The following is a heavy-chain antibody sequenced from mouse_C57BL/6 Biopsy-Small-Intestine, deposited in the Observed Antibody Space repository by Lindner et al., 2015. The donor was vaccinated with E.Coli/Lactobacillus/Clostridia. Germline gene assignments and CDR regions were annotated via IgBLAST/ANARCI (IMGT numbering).Heavy chain of an antibody. CDR1: GYTFGSYG. CDR2: ISTYSGDT. V-gene: IGHV1-4*01. Sequence: SVKVSCKTSGYTFGSYGISWVRQAPGQGLEWIGWISTYSGDTNYAQNLQGRVTMTTDTSTSTAYMELRSLTSNDTAVYYCARLITGYSSSWQPFDFWGQGTLVTISS. D-gene: IGHD6-1*01. J-gene: IGHJ4*01. CDR3: ARLITGYSSSWQPFDF.